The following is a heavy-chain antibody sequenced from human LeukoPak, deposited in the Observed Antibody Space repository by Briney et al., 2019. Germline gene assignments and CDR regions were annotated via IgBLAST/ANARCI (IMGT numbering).Heavy chain of an antibody. J-gene: IGHJ5*02. CDR1: GYIFTDYY. D-gene: IGHD6-13*01. V-gene: IGHV1-2*06. CDR2: INPNSGGT. Sequence: SVNVSCKASGYIFTDYYMHWVRQAPGQGLEWMGRINPNSGGTDYAQRFQDRVAMTRDTSISTAFMELSRLRSDDTAVYYCARQEVADTWGQGTLVTVSS. CDR3: ARQEVADT.